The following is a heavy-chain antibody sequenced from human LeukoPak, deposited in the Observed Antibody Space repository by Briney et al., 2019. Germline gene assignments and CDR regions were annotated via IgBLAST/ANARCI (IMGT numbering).Heavy chain of an antibody. CDR1: GYTFTSYG. D-gene: IGHD1-7*01. CDR3: ARDVISGTHPPDY. CDR2: ISAYNGKT. Sequence: VASVKVSCKASGYTFTSYGFSWIRQAPGQGLEWMGWISAYNGKTNYAQKLQGRVTMTTDTSTITAYMKLRSLSADDAADNYGARDVISGTHPPDYWGQGTLVTVPS. J-gene: IGHJ4*02. V-gene: IGHV1-18*01.